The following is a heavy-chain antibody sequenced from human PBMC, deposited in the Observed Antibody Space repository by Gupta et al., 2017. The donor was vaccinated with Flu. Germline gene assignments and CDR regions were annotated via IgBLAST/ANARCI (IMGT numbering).Heavy chain of an antibody. D-gene: IGHD1-26*01. V-gene: IGHV3-66*02. CDR2: IYSGGST. CDR1: GFTVSSNY. Sequence: EVQLVESGGGLVQPGGSLRLSCAASGFTVSSNYMSWVRQAPGKGLEWVSVIYSGGSTYYADSVKGRFTISRDNSKNTLYLQMNSLRAEDTAVYYCARFGGSYWGAFDYWGQGTLVTVSS. CDR3: ARFGGSYWGAFDY. J-gene: IGHJ4*02.